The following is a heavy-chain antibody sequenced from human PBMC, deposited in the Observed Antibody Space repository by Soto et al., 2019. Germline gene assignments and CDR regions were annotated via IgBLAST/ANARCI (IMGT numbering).Heavy chain of an antibody. CDR3: ARIGVPLSLEQWLVVDDY. J-gene: IGHJ4*02. V-gene: IGHV4-34*01. D-gene: IGHD6-19*01. CDR2: INHSGST. Sequence: QVQLQQWGAGLLKPSETLSLTCAVYGGSFSGYYWSWIRQPPGKGLEWIGEINHSGSTNYNPSLKSRVTISVDTSKNQFSLKLSSVTAADTAVYYCARIGVPLSLEQWLVVDDYWGQGTLVTVSS. CDR1: GGSFSGYY.